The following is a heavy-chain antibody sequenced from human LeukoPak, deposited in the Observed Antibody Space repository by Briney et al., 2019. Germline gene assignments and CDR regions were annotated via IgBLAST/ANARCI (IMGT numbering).Heavy chain of an antibody. J-gene: IGHJ4*02. CDR1: GGSISSYY. CDR2: IYYSGST. Sequence: SETLSLTCTVSGGSISSYYWMWIRQPPGKGLEWIGYIYYSGSTNYNPSLKSRVTRSVAPSKNQSSLKLSSVTAADTAVYYCARSTANPNYYDSSGYYHDYWGQGTLVTVSS. V-gene: IGHV4-59*01. CDR3: ARSTANPNYYDSSGYYHDY. D-gene: IGHD3-22*01.